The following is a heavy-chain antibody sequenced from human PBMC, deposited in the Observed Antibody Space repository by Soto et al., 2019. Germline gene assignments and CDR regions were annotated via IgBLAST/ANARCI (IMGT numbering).Heavy chain of an antibody. D-gene: IGHD2-15*01. CDR2: IKSNPDGGTT. CDR3: ATWEYCNGESCHDAFDI. J-gene: IGHJ3*02. V-gene: IGHV3-15*01. Sequence: EVQLVESGGGLVKPGGSLRVSCAASGFTFKNVWMSWVRQVPGKGLEWVGRIKSNPDGGTTDYGAPVKGRFSITRDNSKNTLYLQMNSLKPGDTAVYYCATWEYCNGESCHDAFDIWGQGTMVTVSS. CDR1: GFTFKNVW.